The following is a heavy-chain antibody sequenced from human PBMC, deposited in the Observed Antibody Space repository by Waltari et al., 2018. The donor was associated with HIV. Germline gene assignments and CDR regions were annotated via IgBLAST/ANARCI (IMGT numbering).Heavy chain of an antibody. CDR2: FDPEDGET. J-gene: IGHJ5*02. D-gene: IGHD2-2*01. V-gene: IGHV1-24*01. CDR3: ATVLDCSSTSCYSNWFDP. CDR1: GYTLTELS. Sequence: QVQLVQSGAEVKKPGASVKVSCKVSGYTLTELSMPWVRQAPGKGLEWMGGFDPEDGETIYAQKFQGRVTMTEDTSTDTAYMELSSLRSEDTAVYYCATVLDCSSTSCYSNWFDPWGQGTLVTVSS.